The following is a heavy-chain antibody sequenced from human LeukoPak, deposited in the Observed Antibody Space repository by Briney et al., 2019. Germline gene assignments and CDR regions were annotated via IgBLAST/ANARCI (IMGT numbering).Heavy chain of an antibody. CDR2: IYSGGST. Sequence: PGGSLRLSCAASGFTVSSNYMSWVRQAPGKGLEWASVIYSGGSTYYADSVKGRFTISRDNSKNTLYLQMNSLRAEDTAVYYCASGPRVAGRGLDYWGQGTLVTVSS. J-gene: IGHJ4*02. CDR3: ASGPRVAGRGLDY. CDR1: GFTVSSNY. V-gene: IGHV3-66*01. D-gene: IGHD2-15*01.